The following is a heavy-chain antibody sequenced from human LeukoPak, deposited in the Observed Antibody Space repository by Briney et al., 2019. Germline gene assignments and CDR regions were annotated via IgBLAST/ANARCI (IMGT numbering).Heavy chain of an antibody. Sequence: GGSLRLSCAASGFTFSNYWMSWVRQAPGKGLEWVANIKQDGSEKYYVDSVRGRFTISRDNAKNSLYLQMNSLRAEDTAVYYCARDKDVGPTILVYWGQGTLVTVSS. V-gene: IGHV3-7*01. CDR3: ARDKDVGPTILVY. D-gene: IGHD1-26*01. J-gene: IGHJ4*02. CDR1: GFTFSNYW. CDR2: IKQDGSEK.